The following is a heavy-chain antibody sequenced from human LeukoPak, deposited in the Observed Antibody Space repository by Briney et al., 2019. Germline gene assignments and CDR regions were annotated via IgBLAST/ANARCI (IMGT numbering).Heavy chain of an antibody. CDR2: INPNSGGT. CDR3: ARGNCSSTSCYRPYYYYGMDV. Sequence: ASVKVSCKASGYTFTGYYMHWVRHAPGQGLEWMGWINPNSGGTNYAQKFQGRVTMTRDTTISTAYMELSRLRSDDTAVYYWARGNCSSTSCYRPYYYYGMDVWGQGTTVTVSS. CDR1: GYTFTGYY. V-gene: IGHV1-2*02. D-gene: IGHD2-2*01. J-gene: IGHJ6*02.